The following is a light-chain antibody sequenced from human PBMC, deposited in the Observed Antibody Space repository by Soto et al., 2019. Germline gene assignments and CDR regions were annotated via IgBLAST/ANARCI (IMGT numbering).Light chain of an antibody. V-gene: IGKV3-20*01. CDR1: QSVSSAY. CDR3: QQYGSSSTWT. Sequence: EIVLTQSPGTLSLSPGERATLSCRASQSVSSAYLAWYQHKPGQPPTLLIYAASSRVTGIPDRLSGSGSGTDFTLTIRRLEPEDFAVYYCQQYGSSSTWTFGQGTKVEIK. CDR2: AAS. J-gene: IGKJ1*01.